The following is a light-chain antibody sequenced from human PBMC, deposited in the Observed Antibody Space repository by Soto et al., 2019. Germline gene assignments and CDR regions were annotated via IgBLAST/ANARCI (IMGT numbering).Light chain of an antibody. V-gene: IGKV3D-20*02. J-gene: IGKJ4*01. CDR3: QQRSNWPLT. CDR2: GAS. CDR1: QSVSSNY. Sequence: EIVLTQSPGTLSLSPGERATLSFRASQSVSSNYLTWYQQKPGQAPRLLIYGASTRATDMPGRFSGRGAGAEFTLTISSLQSEDFAVYYCQQRSNWPLTFGGGTKVDNK.